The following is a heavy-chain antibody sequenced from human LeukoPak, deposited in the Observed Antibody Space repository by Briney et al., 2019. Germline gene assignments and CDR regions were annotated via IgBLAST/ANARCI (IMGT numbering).Heavy chain of an antibody. D-gene: IGHD3-3*01. Sequence: ASVKVCCKASGYTFTGYYMHWVRQAPGQGLEWMGWINPNSGGTNYAQKFQGRVTMTRDTSISTAYMELSRLRSDDTAVYYCAREYRYYDFWSGYYRYYFDYWGQGTLVTVSS. CDR1: GYTFTGYY. CDR3: AREYRYYDFWSGYYRYYFDY. V-gene: IGHV1-2*02. J-gene: IGHJ4*02. CDR2: INPNSGGT.